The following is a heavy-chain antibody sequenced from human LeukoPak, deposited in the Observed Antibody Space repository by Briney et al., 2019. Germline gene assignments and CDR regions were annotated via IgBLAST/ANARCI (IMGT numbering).Heavy chain of an antibody. CDR2: IYYSGST. CDR3: ARVRYYDSSGPDY. CDR1: GGSISSYY. V-gene: IGHV4-59*12. D-gene: IGHD3-22*01. J-gene: IGHJ4*02. Sequence: PSETLSLTCTVSGGSISSYYWSWIRQPPGKGLEWIGYIYYSGSTNYNPSLKSRVTISVDTSKNQFSLKLSSVTAADTAVYYCARVRYYDSSGPDYWGQGTLVTVSS.